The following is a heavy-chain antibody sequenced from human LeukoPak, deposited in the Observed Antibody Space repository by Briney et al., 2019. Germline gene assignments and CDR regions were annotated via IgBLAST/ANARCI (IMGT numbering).Heavy chain of an antibody. V-gene: IGHV3-64*01. D-gene: IGHD6-19*01. J-gene: IGHJ4*02. CDR3: AREAGRDIAVANYFDY. CDR2: ISSNGGST. Sequence: GGSLRLPCAASGFTFSSYAMHWARQAPGKGLEYVSAISSNGGSTYYANSVKGRFTISRDNSKNTLYLQMGSLRAEDMAVYYCAREAGRDIAVANYFDYWGQGTLVTVSS. CDR1: GFTFSSYA.